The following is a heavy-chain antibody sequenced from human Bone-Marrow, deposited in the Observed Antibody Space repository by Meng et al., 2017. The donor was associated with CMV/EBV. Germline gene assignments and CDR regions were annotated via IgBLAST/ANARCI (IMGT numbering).Heavy chain of an antibody. D-gene: IGHD2-21*02. Sequence: GESLKISCAASGFMFSDYYMSWIRQAPGKGLEWVSYISNRGNTIYYADSVKGRFTISRDNAKNSLYLQMNSLRAEDTAVYYCSRDCDGGVCWTFTYWGQGTLVTVSS. CDR2: ISNRGNTI. CDR3: SRDCDGGVCWTFTY. J-gene: IGHJ4*02. CDR1: GFMFSDYY. V-gene: IGHV3-11*04.